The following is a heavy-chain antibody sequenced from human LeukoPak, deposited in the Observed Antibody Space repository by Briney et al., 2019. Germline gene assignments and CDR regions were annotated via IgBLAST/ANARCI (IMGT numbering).Heavy chain of an antibody. CDR3: ATTRPHYYDSSGYSLPFDY. D-gene: IGHD3-22*01. CDR2: FDPEDGET. V-gene: IGHV1-24*01. J-gene: IGHJ4*02. CDR1: GYTLTELS. Sequence: GASVKVSCKVSGYTLTELSMHWVRQAPGEGLEWMGGFDPEDGETIYAQKFQGRVTMTEDASTDTAYMELSSLRSEDTAVYYCATTRPHYYDSSGYSLPFDYWGQGTLVTVSS.